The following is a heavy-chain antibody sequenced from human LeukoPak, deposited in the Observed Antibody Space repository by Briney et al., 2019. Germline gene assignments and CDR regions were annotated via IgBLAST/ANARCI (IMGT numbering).Heavy chain of an antibody. V-gene: IGHV3-23*01. CDR2: ISGSDGST. CDR1: GFTFSSYA. J-gene: IGHJ4*02. D-gene: IGHD5-18*01. CDR3: AKWRYSYGPGYFDY. Sequence: LSGGSLRLSCAASGFTFSSYAMSWVRQAPGKGLEWVSAISGSDGSTYYADSVKGRFTISRDNSKNTLYLQMNSLRAEDTAVYYCAKWRYSYGPGYFDYWGQGTLVTVSS.